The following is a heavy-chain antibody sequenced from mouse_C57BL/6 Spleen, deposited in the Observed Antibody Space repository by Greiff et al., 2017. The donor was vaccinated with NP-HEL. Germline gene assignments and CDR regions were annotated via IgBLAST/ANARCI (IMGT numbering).Heavy chain of an antibody. D-gene: IGHD1-1*01. V-gene: IGHV3-6*01. J-gene: IGHJ1*03. Sequence: EVKLVESGPGLVKPSQSLSLTCSVTGYSITSGYYWNWIRQFPGNKLEWMGYISYDGSNNYNPSLKNRISITRDTSKNQFFLKLNSVTTEDTATYYCARVTTVVATRYFDVWGTGTTVTVSS. CDR1: GYSITSGYY. CDR3: ARVTTVVATRYFDV. CDR2: ISYDGSN.